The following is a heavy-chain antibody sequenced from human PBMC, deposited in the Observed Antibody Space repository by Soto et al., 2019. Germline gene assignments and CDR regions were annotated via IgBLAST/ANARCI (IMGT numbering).Heavy chain of an antibody. CDR3: AQDQVCRLGWVVL. CDR2: IIPNCGGT. V-gene: IGHV1-2*02. CDR1: GCTFSGYY. J-gene: IGHJ5*02. Sequence: ASVKVSCKASGCTFSGYYMHWVRQAPGQGLEWMGWIIPNCGGTNYAQKFQGRVTMTRDTSTSTAYMELSSLRSEDTAVYYCAQDQVCRLGWVVLWGQGNRFTVSS. D-gene: IGHD5-12*01.